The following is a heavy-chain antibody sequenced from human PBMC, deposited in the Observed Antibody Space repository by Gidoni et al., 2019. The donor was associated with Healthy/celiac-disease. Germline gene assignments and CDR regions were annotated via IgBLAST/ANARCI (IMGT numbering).Heavy chain of an antibody. CDR3: SRVKCLINYCNNVVCYTACDY. V-gene: IGHV1-69*01. J-gene: IGHJ4*02. Sequence: GAEVKKPGSSVKVSCKASGGTFSSYAISWVRQAPGQGLEWMGGIIPIFGTANYAQKFQGRVTIPAEESTSPAYMRLSSLGPEYPAVYSCSRVKCLINYCNNVVCYTACDYWGQGTLVTVSS. CDR1: GGTFSSYA. D-gene: IGHD2-8*01. CDR2: IIPIFGTA.